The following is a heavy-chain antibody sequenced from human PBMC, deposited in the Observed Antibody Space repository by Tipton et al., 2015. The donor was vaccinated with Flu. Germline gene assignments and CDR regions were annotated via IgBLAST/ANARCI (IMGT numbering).Heavy chain of an antibody. Sequence: GLVKPSGTLSLTCAASGFTFSSYSMNWVRQAPGKGLEWISFISGNSGAIFYADSVKGRFTISRDNAKNSVYLQMNSLRDEDTAVYYCARDRGGSYTEIDFWGQGTLVTVSS. D-gene: IGHD3-10*01. CDR3: ARDRGGSYTEIDF. V-gene: IGHV3-48*02. CDR2: ISGNSGAI. CDR1: GFTFSSYS. J-gene: IGHJ4*02.